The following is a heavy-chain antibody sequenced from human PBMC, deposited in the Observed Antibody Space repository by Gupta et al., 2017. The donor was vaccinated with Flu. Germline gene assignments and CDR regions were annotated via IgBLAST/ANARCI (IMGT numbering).Heavy chain of an antibody. J-gene: IGHJ2*01. CDR1: GYTFSGHY. D-gene: IGHD2-2*01. Sequence: QLVQSAAEVKKTGASVKVSCKASGYTFSGHYLHWVRQAPGQGLEWMGRINPKSGYTDYAQKFQGRVTMTRDTTTTTASMELRSLRSDDTAVYYCARDAPGVEPAVVVFRVEPYWYFYLWGRGTVVTVSS. CDR3: ARDAPGVEPAVVVFRVEPYWYFYL. CDR2: INPKSGYT. V-gene: IGHV1-2*06.